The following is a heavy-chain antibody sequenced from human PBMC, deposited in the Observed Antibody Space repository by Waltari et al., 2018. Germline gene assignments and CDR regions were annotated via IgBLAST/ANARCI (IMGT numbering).Heavy chain of an antibody. V-gene: IGHV4-61*09. Sequence: QVQLQESGPGLVKPSQTLSLTCTVSGGSISSGSYYWSWIRQPAGKGLEWIGYIYTSGSTNYNPSLKSRVTISVDTSKNQFSLKLSSVTAADTAVYYCARTGYSSSYWGQGTLVTVSS. CDR3: ARTGYSSSY. CDR1: GGSISSGSYY. J-gene: IGHJ4*02. D-gene: IGHD6-13*01. CDR2: IYTSGST.